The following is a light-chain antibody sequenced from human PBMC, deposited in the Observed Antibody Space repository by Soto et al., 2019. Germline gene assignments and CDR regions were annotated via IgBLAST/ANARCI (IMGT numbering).Light chain of an antibody. CDR3: GTWDSSLSAYV. Sequence: QSVLTQPPSVSAAPGQKVTISCSGSSSNIGNNYVSWYQQLPGTAPKLLIYDNNKRPSGIPDRFSGSKSGTSATLGITGLQTGDESFYYCGTWDSSLSAYVFRTWTLVTVL. J-gene: IGLJ1*01. CDR1: SSNIGNNY. CDR2: DNN. V-gene: IGLV1-51*01.